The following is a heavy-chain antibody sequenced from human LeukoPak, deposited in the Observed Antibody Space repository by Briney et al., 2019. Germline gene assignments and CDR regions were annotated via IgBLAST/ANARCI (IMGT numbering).Heavy chain of an antibody. D-gene: IGHD3-9*01. CDR1: RFTFSTYS. CDR2: ISSGSSSI. V-gene: IGHV3-48*02. J-gene: IGHJ4*02. CDR3: ARGRATGRSGGDY. Sequence: GGSLRLSCAASRFTFSTYSMNWVRQAPGKGLEWVSSISSGSSSIYYADSVKGRFTISRDNAENSLYLQMNSLRDEDTAVYYCARGRATGRSGGDYWGQGTLVTVSS.